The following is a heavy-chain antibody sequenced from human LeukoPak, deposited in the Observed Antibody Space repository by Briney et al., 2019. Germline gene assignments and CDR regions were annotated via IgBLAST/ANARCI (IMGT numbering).Heavy chain of an antibody. Sequence: PGGSLTLSCAASAFTFRTHDMGWVSQAPGKGLEWVGGIIGSVGRTFYADSVEGRFTITRDNSKNTPYLQMNGLRVEDTAVYYCVREGPRGLAFDIWGQGTMVTVSS. J-gene: IGHJ3*02. CDR2: IIGSVGRT. V-gene: IGHV3-23*01. D-gene: IGHD3/OR15-3a*01. CDR3: VREGPRGLAFDI. CDR1: AFTFRTHD.